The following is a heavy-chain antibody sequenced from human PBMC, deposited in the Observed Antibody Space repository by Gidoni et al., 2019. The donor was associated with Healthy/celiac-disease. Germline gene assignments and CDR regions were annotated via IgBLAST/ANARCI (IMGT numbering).Heavy chain of an antibody. CDR3: AKSDYEDHWYFDL. CDR2: IHYSGST. D-gene: IGHD4-17*01. J-gene: IGHJ2*01. CDR1: GRSISSSSYY. V-gene: IGHV4-39*01. Sequence: QLQLQESGPGLVKPSETLSLTCTVSGRSISSSSYYWGWIRQPPGKGLEWIGSIHYSGSTYYNPSLKSRVTISVDTSKNQFSLKLSSVTAADTAVYYCAKSDYEDHWYFDLWGRGTLVTVSS.